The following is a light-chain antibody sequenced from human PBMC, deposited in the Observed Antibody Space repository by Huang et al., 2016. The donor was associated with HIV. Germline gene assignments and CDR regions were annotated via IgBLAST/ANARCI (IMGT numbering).Light chain of an antibody. V-gene: IGKV1-NL1*01. CDR2: SAS. Sequence: DIQMTQSPSSLSASVGGRVTITCRASQGINNSLAWYQQKPGKAPKPLRFSASRLESGVPSRCSSSESESDYTLTSSSLHPVDFATYYCQQYFSTPLTFGGGTKVEIK. CDR3: QQYFSTPLT. J-gene: IGKJ4*01. CDR1: QGINNS.